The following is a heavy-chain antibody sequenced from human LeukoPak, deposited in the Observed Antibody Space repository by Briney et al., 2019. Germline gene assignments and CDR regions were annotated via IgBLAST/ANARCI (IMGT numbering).Heavy chain of an antibody. Sequence: PGGSLRLSCAASGFTFTNSWMHWVRQAPGKGLVWVSRINSDGRSANYADSVRGRFTISRDNAKNTLYLQMNSLRVEDTAVYYCHTKVRLDYWGQGTLVTVSS. CDR3: HTKVRLDY. CDR2: INSDGRSA. CDR1: GFTFTNSW. D-gene: IGHD4-11*01. V-gene: IGHV3-74*01. J-gene: IGHJ4*02.